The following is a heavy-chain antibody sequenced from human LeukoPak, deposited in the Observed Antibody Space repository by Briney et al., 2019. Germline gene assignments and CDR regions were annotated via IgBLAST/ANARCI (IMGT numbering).Heavy chain of an antibody. V-gene: IGHV1-8*01. D-gene: IGHD7-27*01. CDR1: GYSFTSYD. J-gene: IGHJ4*02. CDR2: MSPNSGDT. CDR3: ARGPPNWGYDY. Sequence: ASVKVSCKASGYSFTSYDFNWVRQATGQRPEWMGWMSPNSGDTGYAQKFQDRVTMTRNTSISTAYMELSSLRSDDTAVYYCARGPPNWGYDYWGPGTLVTVSS.